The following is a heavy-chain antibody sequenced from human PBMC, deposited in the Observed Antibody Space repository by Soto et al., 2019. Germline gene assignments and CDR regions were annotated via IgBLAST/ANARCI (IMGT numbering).Heavy chain of an antibody. CDR1: GSTFSIYC. Sequence: XGSLSLSCAASGSTFSIYCMTWVRQAPGKGLEWVANIKEDGSEKYYVDSVKGRFTISRDNAKNSLYLRMNSLRVEDTAVYYCARASHWSRGSYHYYYAMDVWGQGTTVTVSS. J-gene: IGHJ6*02. D-gene: IGHD3-22*01. V-gene: IGHV3-7*01. CDR3: ARASHWSRGSYHYYYAMDV. CDR2: IKEDGSEK.